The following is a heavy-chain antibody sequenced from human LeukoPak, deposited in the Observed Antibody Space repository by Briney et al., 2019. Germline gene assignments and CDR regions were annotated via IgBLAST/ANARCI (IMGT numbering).Heavy chain of an antibody. V-gene: IGHV3-23*01. CDR3: ARVSLPHGALPNWFDL. J-gene: IGHJ5*02. Sequence: PGGSLRLSCAASGFTFSSYAMSWVRQAPGKGLEWVSAISGSGGSTYYADSVKGRFTISRDNSKNTLYLQMNSLRAEDTAVYYCARVSLPHGALPNWFDLWGQGTLVTVSS. CDR1: GFTFSSYA. D-gene: IGHD1-26*01. CDR2: ISGSGGST.